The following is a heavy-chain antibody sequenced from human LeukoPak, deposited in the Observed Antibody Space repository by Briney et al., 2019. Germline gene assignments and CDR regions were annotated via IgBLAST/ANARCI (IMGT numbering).Heavy chain of an antibody. V-gene: IGHV3-53*01. CDR1: GFTASSNY. D-gene: IGHD6-13*01. CDR2: IYSSGST. Sequence: GGSLRLSCAASGFTASSNYMSRVRQAPGKGLEWVSVIYSSGSTYNADSVKGRFTISRDNSKNTLHLQMNTLRAEDTAVYYCASRIATAGSVDYWGQGTLVTVSS. CDR3: ASRIATAGSVDY. J-gene: IGHJ4*02.